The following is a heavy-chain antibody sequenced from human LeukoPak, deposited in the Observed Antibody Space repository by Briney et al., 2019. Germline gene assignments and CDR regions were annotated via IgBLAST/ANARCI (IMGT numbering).Heavy chain of an antibody. D-gene: IGHD6-13*01. Sequence: GGSLRLSCAASGFTFSSYSMNWVRQAPGKGLEWVSYISSSSSTIYNADSVKGRFTISRDNAKNTLYLQMNSLRAEDTAVYYCAREDSSSWYHPDYYYYYGMDVWGQGTTVTVSS. CDR1: GFTFSSYS. CDR2: ISSSSSTI. V-gene: IGHV3-48*04. J-gene: IGHJ6*02. CDR3: AREDSSSWYHPDYYYYYGMDV.